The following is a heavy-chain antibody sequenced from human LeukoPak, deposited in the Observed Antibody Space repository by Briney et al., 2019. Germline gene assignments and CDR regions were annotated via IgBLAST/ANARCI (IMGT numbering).Heavy chain of an antibody. CDR3: ARVHSGYDFFDY. D-gene: IGHD5-12*01. V-gene: IGHV1-2*02. J-gene: IGHJ4*02. CDR2: INPNSGGT. CDR1: GYTFTGYY. Sequence: GASVKVSCKASGYTFTGYYMHWVRQAPGQGLEWMGWINPNSGGTNYAQKFQGRVTITRDTSISTAYMELSRLRSDDTAVYYCARVHSGYDFFDYWGQGTLVTVSS.